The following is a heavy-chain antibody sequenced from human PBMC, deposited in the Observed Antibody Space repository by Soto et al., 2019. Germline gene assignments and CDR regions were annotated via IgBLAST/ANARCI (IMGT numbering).Heavy chain of an antibody. CDR1: GLTLSHAW. V-gene: IGHV3-15*07. J-gene: IGHJ4*02. Sequence: EVQLVESGGGFVEPGGSLRLSCVGSGLTLSHAWMTWVRQAPGKGLEWVGRIKTKVEGGTMDYAAPVKGRFSVSRVDSEKPFYLKLGSLKSENTARYYWVANLPGVRTNWAFNYWGREPRVTVS. CDR3: VANLPGVRTNWAFNY. CDR2: IKTKVEGGTM. D-gene: IGHD7-27*01.